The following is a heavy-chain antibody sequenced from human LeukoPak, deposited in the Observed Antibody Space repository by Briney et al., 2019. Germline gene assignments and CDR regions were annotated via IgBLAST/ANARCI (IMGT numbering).Heavy chain of an antibody. CDR1: GGSFSGYY. V-gene: IGHV4-34*01. CDR2: INHSGST. CDR3: ARTNYYGSGSYYTLYYFDY. D-gene: IGHD3-10*01. J-gene: IGHJ4*02. Sequence: SETLSLTCAVYGGSFSGYYWSWIRQPPGKGLEWIGEINHSGSTNYNPSLKSRVTISVDTSKNQFSLKLSSVTAADTAVYYCARTNYYGSGSYYTLYYFDYRGQGTLVTVSS.